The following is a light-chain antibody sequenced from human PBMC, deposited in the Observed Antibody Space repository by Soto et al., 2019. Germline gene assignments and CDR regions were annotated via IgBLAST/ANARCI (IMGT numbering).Light chain of an antibody. Sequence: DIQMTQSPSSLSASVGDGVTITCRASQTITKFLNWYQQKPGKAPRLLIYDASSSQGGVPSRFIGTGYGTEFTLIISSVHPDDFATYYCQQSYSIPRTFGYGTKL. CDR1: QTITKF. CDR2: DAS. CDR3: QQSYSIPRT. J-gene: IGKJ2*02. V-gene: IGKV1-39*01.